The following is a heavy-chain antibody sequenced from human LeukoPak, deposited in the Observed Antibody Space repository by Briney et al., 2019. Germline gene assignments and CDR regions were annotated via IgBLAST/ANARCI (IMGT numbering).Heavy chain of an antibody. V-gene: IGHV1-69*13. CDR1: GGTFSSYA. CDR2: IIPIFGTA. CDR3: ARSNTPTDYGGKGNDWFDP. Sequence: ASVKVSCKASGGTFSSYAISWVRQAPGQGLEWMGGIIPIFGTANYAQKFQGRVTITADESTSTAYMELSSLRSEDTAVYYCARSNTPTDYGGKGNDWFDPWGQGTLVTVSS. J-gene: IGHJ5*02. D-gene: IGHD4-23*01.